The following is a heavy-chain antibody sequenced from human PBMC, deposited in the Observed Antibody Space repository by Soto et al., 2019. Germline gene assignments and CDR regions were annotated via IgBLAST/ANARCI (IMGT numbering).Heavy chain of an antibody. Sequence: PGGSLRLSCAASGFTFSSYAMHWVRQAPGKGLEWVAVISYDGSNKYYADSVKGRFTISRDNSKNALYLQMNSLRAEDTAVYYCARDSIVVVPAAMAPDYYYGMDVWGQGTTVTVSS. CDR3: ARDSIVVVPAAMAPDYYYGMDV. D-gene: IGHD2-2*01. V-gene: IGHV3-30-3*01. CDR1: GFTFSSYA. J-gene: IGHJ6*02. CDR2: ISYDGSNK.